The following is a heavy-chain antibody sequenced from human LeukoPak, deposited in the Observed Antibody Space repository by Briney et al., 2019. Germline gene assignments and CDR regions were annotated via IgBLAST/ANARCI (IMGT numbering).Heavy chain of an antibody. CDR2: ISYDGSNK. J-gene: IGHJ4*02. Sequence: PGGSLRLSCAASGFTFSNYAMHWVRQAPGKGLEWVAVISYDGSNKYYADSVKGRFTISRDNSKNTLYLQMNSLRAEDTAVYYCARDLYSYGHFDYWGQGTLVTVSS. CDR1: GFTFSNYA. CDR3: ARDLYSYGHFDY. D-gene: IGHD5-18*01. V-gene: IGHV3-30-3*01.